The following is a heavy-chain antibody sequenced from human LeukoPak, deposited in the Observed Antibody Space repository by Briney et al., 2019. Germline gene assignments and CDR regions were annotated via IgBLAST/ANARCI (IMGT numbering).Heavy chain of an antibody. Sequence: GGSLRLSCAASGFTFSDHYMDWVRQAPGKGLEWVSGINWNGGSTGYADSVKGRFTISRDNAKNSLYLQMNSLRAEDTALYYCARALVVVPAAPVDAFDIWGQGTMVTVSS. D-gene: IGHD2-2*01. CDR3: ARALVVVPAAPVDAFDI. CDR1: GFTFSDHY. V-gene: IGHV3-20*04. CDR2: INWNGGST. J-gene: IGHJ3*02.